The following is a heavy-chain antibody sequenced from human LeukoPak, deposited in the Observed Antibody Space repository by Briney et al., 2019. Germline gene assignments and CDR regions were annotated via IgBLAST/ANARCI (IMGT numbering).Heavy chain of an antibody. D-gene: IGHD3-3*01. V-gene: IGHV3-49*03. CDR1: GFTFGDYA. CDR3: TRCTSYDFWSGYYTQYYYYYYMDV. CDR2: IRSKAYGGTT. Sequence: GGSLRLSCTASGFTFGDYAMSWFRQAPGKGLEWVGFIRSKAYGGTTEYAASVKGRFTISRDDSKSIAYLQMNSLKTEDTAVYYCTRCTSYDFWSGYYTQYYYYYYMDVWGKGTTVTVSS. J-gene: IGHJ6*03.